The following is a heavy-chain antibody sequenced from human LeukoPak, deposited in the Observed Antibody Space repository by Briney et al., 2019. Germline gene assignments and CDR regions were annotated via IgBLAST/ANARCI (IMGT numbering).Heavy chain of an antibody. Sequence: KPSETLSLTCAVYGGSFSGYYWSWIRQPPGKGLEWIGEINHSGSTNYNPSLKSRVTISVDTSKNQFSLKLSSVTAADTAVYYCARGKRGLGSGINWFDPWGQGTLVTVSS. CDR1: GGSFSGYY. CDR2: INHSGST. V-gene: IGHV4-34*01. CDR3: ARGKRGLGSGINWFDP. J-gene: IGHJ5*02. D-gene: IGHD3-10*01.